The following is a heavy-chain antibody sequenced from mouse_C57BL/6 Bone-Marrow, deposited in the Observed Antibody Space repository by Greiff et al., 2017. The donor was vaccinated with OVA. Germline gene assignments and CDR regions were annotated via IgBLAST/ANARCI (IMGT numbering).Heavy chain of an antibody. CDR2: IYPRSGNT. Sequence: QVQLQQSGAELARPGASVKLSCKASGYTFTSYGISWVKQSTGQGLEWIGEIYPRSGNTYYNEKFKGKATLTADKSSSTAYMELRSLTSEDSAVYFCARGKLWLRRGFAYWGQGTLVTVSA. V-gene: IGHV1-81*01. CDR1: GYTFTSYG. D-gene: IGHD2-2*01. J-gene: IGHJ3*01. CDR3: ARGKLWLRRGFAY.